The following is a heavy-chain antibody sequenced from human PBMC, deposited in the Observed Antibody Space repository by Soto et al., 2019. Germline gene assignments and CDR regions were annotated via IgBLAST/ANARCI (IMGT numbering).Heavy chain of an antibody. D-gene: IGHD6-6*01. V-gene: IGHV5-51*01. CDR2: IYPGDSDT. CDR1: GYSFASYW. Sequence: GESLKISCQGSGYSFASYWIGWVRQMPGKDLEWMGIIYPGDSDTGYSPSFQGQVTISADKSLRTAYLQWTSLKASDTALYYCARTRSFTLGFYYDGMDVWGQGTTVTVSS. CDR3: ARTRSFTLGFYYDGMDV. J-gene: IGHJ6*02.